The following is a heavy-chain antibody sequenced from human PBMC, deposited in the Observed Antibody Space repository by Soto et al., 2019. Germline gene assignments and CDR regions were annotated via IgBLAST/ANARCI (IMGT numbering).Heavy chain of an antibody. J-gene: IGHJ5*02. D-gene: IGHD5-18*01. CDR3: AKSGYTPSNGFDP. Sequence: EVQLVESGGGLVQPGGSLRLSCAASGFTFSNYAMSWVRQAPGKGLEWVSYISNTGGRTNFADSVKGRFSISRDNSKNTLYLEMNSLRAEDTAIYYCAKSGYTPSNGFDPWGQGTLVTVSS. CDR1: GFTFSNYA. CDR2: ISNTGGRT. V-gene: IGHV3-23*04.